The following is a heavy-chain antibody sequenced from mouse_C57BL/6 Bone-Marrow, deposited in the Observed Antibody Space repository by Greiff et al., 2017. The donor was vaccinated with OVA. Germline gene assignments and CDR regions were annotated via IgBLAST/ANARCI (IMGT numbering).Heavy chain of an antibody. V-gene: IGHV5-4*03. CDR3: ASDNYDEFAY. CDR2: ISDGGSYT. J-gene: IGHJ3*01. Sequence: EVMLVESGGGLVKPGGSLKLSCAASGFTFSSYAMSWVRQTPEKRLEWVATISDGGSYTYYPDNVKGRFTISRDNAKNNLYLQMSHLKSEDTAMYYCASDNYDEFAYWGQGTLVTVSA. D-gene: IGHD2-12*01. CDR1: GFTFSSYA.